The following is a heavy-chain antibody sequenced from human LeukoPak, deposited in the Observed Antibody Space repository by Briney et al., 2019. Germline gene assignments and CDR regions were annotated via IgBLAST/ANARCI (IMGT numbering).Heavy chain of an antibody. CDR3: AKSYFDYSTYYSYYFNL. CDR1: GGSISGGY. D-gene: IGHD4-11*01. V-gene: IGHV4-4*09. CDR2: VYTSGST. Sequence: NPSGTLSLTCTVSGGSISGGYWSWIRQPPGRGLEWIGYVYTSGSTNYNPSLRSRVTISVDTSKSQFALKLSSVTAADTAVYYCAKSYFDYSTYYSYYFNLWGQGALVTVSS. J-gene: IGHJ4*02.